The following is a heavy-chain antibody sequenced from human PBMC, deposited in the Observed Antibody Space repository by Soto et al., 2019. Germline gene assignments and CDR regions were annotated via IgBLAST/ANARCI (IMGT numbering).Heavy chain of an antibody. J-gene: IGHJ6*02. V-gene: IGHV3-33*01. D-gene: IGHD4-17*01. Sequence: PGGSLRLSCAASGFTFSSYGMHWVRQAPGKGLEWVAVIWYDGSNKYYADSVKGRFTISRDNSKNTLYLQMNSLRAEDTAVYYCARDLTDTVYYGMDVWGQGTTVTVSS. CDR2: IWYDGSNK. CDR3: ARDLTDTVYYGMDV. CDR1: GFTFSSYG.